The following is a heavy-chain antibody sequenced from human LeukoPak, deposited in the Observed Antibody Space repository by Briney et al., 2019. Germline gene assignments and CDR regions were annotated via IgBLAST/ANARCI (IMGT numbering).Heavy chain of an antibody. V-gene: IGHV1-3*01. CDR3: ARDFKRLLWFGELTGNEPNFDY. J-gene: IGHJ4*02. D-gene: IGHD3-10*01. CDR1: GYTFTSYA. CDR2: INAGNGNT. Sequence: ASVKVSCKASGYTFTSYAMHWVRQAPGQRLEWMGWINAGNGNTKYSQEFQGRVTITRDTSASTAYMELRSLRSDDTAVYYCARDFKRLLWFGELTGNEPNFDYWGQGTLVTVSS.